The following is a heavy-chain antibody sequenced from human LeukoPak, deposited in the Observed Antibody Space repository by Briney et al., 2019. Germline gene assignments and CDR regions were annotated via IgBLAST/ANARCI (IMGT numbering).Heavy chain of an antibody. V-gene: IGHV3-20*04. J-gene: IGHJ4*02. CDR2: INWNGGRP. Sequence: PGGSLRLSCAAFGFTVEDYGMSWVRQVPGKGLEWVSGINWNGGRPGYADSVKGRSTISRDNAKNSLYLQMNSLRAEDTALYYCARNLVGSYFDYWGQGTLVTVSS. D-gene: IGHD3-10*01. CDR1: GFTVEDYG. CDR3: ARNLVGSYFDY.